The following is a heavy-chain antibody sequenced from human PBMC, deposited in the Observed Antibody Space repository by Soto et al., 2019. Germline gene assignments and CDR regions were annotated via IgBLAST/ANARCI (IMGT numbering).Heavy chain of an antibody. CDR3: ARDPDGYYDFDY. D-gene: IGHD3-22*01. V-gene: IGHV1-18*01. CDR1: GYTFTTYG. CDR2: ISGYKGKT. J-gene: IGHJ4*02. Sequence: QVQLVQSGAEVKKPGASVKVSCKASGYTFTTYGISWVRQAPGQGLEWMGWISGYKGKTNYAQKLQGRVTLTTDTTTSTAYMELKSLRYDDTAVYYCARDPDGYYDFDYWGQGTLVTVSS.